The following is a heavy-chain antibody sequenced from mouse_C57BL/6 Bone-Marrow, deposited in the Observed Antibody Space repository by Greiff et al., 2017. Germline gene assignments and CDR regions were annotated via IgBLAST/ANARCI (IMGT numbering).Heavy chain of an antibody. CDR3: ARDYGSSYWYFDV. J-gene: IGHJ1*03. D-gene: IGHD1-1*01. Sequence: VQLQQSGPELVKPGASVKLSCKASGYTFTSYDINWVKQRPGKGLEWIGWIYPRDGSYKYNEKFKGKATLTVDTSSSTAYMELHSLTSEDSAVYFCARDYGSSYWYFDVWGTGTTVTVSS. CDR1: GYTFTSYD. CDR2: IYPRDGSY. V-gene: IGHV1-85*01.